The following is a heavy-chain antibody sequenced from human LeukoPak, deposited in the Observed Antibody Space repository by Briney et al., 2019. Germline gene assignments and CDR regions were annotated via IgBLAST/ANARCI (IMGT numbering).Heavy chain of an antibody. Sequence: PGGPLTLLCNASGYAFNPYWARWHRQAPGKGVEGVANKNQYGNSQHYVVCVRARFTISKDHAKNSVYLQKNSLRAEDTAVYYCARSLWPEDYWGEGILVTVSS. V-gene: IGHV3-7*01. D-gene: IGHD2-21*01. CDR2: KNQYGNSQ. J-gene: IGHJ4*02. CDR1: GYAFNPYW. CDR3: ARSLWPEDY.